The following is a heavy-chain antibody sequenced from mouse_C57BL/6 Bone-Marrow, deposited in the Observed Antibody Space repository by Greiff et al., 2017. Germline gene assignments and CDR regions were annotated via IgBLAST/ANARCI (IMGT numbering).Heavy chain of an antibody. CDR2: IDPETGGT. D-gene: IGHD1-1*01. V-gene: IGHV1-15*01. CDR1: GYTFTDYE. Sequence: QVQLQQSGAELVRPGASVTLSCKASGYTFTDYEMHWVKQTPVHGLEWIGAIDPETGGTADNQKFKGKAILTADKSSSTAYMELRSLTSEDSAVYYCTDYYGSSYDYYAMDYWGQGTSVTGSS. J-gene: IGHJ4*01. CDR3: TDYYGSSYDYYAMDY.